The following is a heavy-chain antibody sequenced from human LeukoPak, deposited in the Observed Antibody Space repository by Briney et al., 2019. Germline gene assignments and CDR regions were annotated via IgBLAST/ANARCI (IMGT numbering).Heavy chain of an antibody. CDR1: GFTFSSSW. Sequence: PGGSLRLSCAASGFTFSSSWMHWVRQAPEKGLVWVSRINSDGSSTSYADSVKGRFTISRDNSKNTLYLQMNSLRAEDTAVYYCAKDHSSGFDYWGQGTLVTVSS. V-gene: IGHV3-74*01. J-gene: IGHJ4*02. CDR2: INSDGSST. D-gene: IGHD6-19*01. CDR3: AKDHSSGFDY.